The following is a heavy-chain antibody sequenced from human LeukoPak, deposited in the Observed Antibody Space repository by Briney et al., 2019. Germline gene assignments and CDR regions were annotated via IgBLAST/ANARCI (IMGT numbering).Heavy chain of an antibody. CDR1: GGSITTYY. CDR2: VYHTGRT. D-gene: IGHD2-21*01. J-gene: IGHJ4*02. Sequence: NPSETLSLTCTVSGGSITTYYWSWIRQPPGRALEWIGYVYHTGRTNYNPSLQSRVTISVDTSKSQLSLRLRSVTAADTAVYYCVCGGGSFDYWGQGTLVTVSS. V-gene: IGHV4-59*12. CDR3: VCGGGSFDY.